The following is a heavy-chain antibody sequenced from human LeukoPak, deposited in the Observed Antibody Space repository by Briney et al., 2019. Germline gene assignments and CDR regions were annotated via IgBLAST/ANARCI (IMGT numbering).Heavy chain of an antibody. Sequence: GASVKVSCKASGYTFTDYYMHWVRQAPGQGLEWMGWINAKSGHTKYAQKFQARVTMTRDTSITTTYMEVSRLSSDDTAVYYCARQNTGQLDYWGQGTLVTVSS. CDR2: INAKSGHT. D-gene: IGHD2-8*02. J-gene: IGHJ4*02. CDR3: ARQNTGQLDY. CDR1: GYTFTDYY. V-gene: IGHV1-2*02.